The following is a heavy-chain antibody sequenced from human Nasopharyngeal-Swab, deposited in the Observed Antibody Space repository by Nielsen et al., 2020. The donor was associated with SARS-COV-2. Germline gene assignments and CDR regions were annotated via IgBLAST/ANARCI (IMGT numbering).Heavy chain of an antibody. CDR3: AREIKQLARNWFDP. CDR2: IYYSGST. Sequence: SETLSTCTVSGGSISSYYWTWIRQSPGKGLEWIGYIYYSGSTDYNPSLKGRVTISVDTSKNQFSLKLSSVTAADTAVYYCAREIKQLARNWFDPWGQGTLVTVSS. CDR1: GGSISSYY. D-gene: IGHD6-13*01. J-gene: IGHJ5*02. V-gene: IGHV4-59*12.